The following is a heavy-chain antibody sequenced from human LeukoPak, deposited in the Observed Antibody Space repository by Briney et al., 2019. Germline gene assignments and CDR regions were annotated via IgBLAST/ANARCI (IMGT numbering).Heavy chain of an antibody. CDR1: GGSISSYY. V-gene: IGHV4-59*01. CDR2: IYYSGST. Sequence: SETLSLTCTVSGGSISSYYWSWIRQPPGKGLEWIGDIYYSGSTNYNPSLKSRATISVDTSKNQFSLKLSSVTAADTAVYYCARGPGITMIVVVPTYAFDIWGQGTMVTVSS. CDR3: ARGPGITMIVVVPTYAFDI. D-gene: IGHD3-22*01. J-gene: IGHJ3*02.